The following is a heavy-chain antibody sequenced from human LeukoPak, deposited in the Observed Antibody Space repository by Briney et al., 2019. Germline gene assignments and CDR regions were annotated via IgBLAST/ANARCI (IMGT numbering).Heavy chain of an antibody. Sequence: PRGSLRLSCSASGFIFKNYAMSWVRQAPGQGLEWVSIISGTSDTTRYGDSVRGRFTTSRDNPRNTLYLQMNSLRVDDTAVYYCAKADATIGGAFDIWGQGTMVIVSS. V-gene: IGHV3-23*01. CDR3: AKADATIGGAFDI. CDR1: GFIFKNYA. D-gene: IGHD1-1*01. J-gene: IGHJ3*02. CDR2: ISGTSDTT.